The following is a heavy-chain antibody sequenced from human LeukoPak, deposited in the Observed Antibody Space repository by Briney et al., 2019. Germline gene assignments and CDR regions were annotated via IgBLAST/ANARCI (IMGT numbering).Heavy chain of an antibody. CDR3: AREKSVLLWFGENLGFDP. V-gene: IGHV3-30*04. J-gene: IGHJ5*02. CDR2: ISYDGSNK. CDR1: GFTFSSYA. Sequence: GRSLRLSCAASGFTFSSYAMHWVRQAPGKGLEWVAVISYDGSNKYYAGSVKGRFTISRDNSKNTLYLQMNSLRAEDTAVYYCAREKSVLLWFGENLGFDPWGQGTLVTVSS. D-gene: IGHD3-10*01.